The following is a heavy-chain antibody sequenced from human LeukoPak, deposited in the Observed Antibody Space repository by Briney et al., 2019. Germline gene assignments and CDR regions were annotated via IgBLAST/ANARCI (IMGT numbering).Heavy chain of an antibody. J-gene: IGHJ6*03. CDR1: GGSISSYY. CDR3: ARASRYSYGSNYYYYYYYMDV. V-gene: IGHV4-4*07. Sequence: SETLSLTCTVSGGSISSYYWSWIRQPAGKGLEWIGRIYTSGSTNYNPSLKSRVTMSVDTSKNQFSLKLSSVTAADTAVYYCARASRYSYGSNYYYYYYYMDVWGKGTTVTVSS. CDR2: IYTSGST. D-gene: IGHD5-18*01.